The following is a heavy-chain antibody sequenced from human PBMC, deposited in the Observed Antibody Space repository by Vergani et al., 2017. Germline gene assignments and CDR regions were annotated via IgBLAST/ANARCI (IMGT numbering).Heavy chain of an antibody. V-gene: IGHV4-31*11. D-gene: IGHD5-12*01. CDR3: ARVDTQVPATSHFYYMDV. J-gene: IGHJ6*03. CDR1: GRSISSGYHC. CDR2: IFYSGTT. Sequence: QVQLQESGPGVVKPSQTLSLTCAVSGRSISSGYHCWTWIRQRPGKGLEWIGYIFYSGTTYANPLLRSGRTISVDTSENQFYLKLRSVTAADTAVYYCARVDTQVPATSHFYYMDVWGKGTTVVVSS.